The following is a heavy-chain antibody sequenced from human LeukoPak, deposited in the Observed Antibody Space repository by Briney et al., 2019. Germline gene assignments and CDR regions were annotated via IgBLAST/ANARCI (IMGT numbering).Heavy chain of an antibody. Sequence: GGSLRLSCAASGFTFDDYGMSWVRQAPGKGLEWVSGINWNGGSTGYADSVKGRFTISRDNAKNSLYLQMNSLRAEDTAVYYCARVGTYYDILTGQCWFDPWGQGTLVTVSS. CDR2: INWNGGST. CDR3: ARVGTYYDILTGQCWFDP. J-gene: IGHJ5*02. V-gene: IGHV3-20*04. CDR1: GFTFDDYG. D-gene: IGHD3-9*01.